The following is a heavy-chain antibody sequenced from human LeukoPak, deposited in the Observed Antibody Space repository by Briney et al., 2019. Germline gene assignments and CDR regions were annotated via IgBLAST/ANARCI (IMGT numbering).Heavy chain of an antibody. CDR2: IYYTGDT. CDR3: ARRRGYTDGNPGY. D-gene: IGHD5-12*01. CDR1: GGSISSSSSYY. V-gene: IGHV4-39*01. Sequence: PSETLSLTCTVSGGSISSSSSYYWGWIRQPPGKGLEWIGSIYYTGDTYYNSSLKSRVTISVDTSKNQFSLKLSSVTAADTALYYCARRRGYTDGNPGYWGQGSLVTVSS. J-gene: IGHJ4*02.